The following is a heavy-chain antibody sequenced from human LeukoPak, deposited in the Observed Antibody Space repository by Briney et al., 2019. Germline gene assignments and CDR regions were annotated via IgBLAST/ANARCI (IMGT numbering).Heavy chain of an antibody. D-gene: IGHD6-13*01. CDR1: GGTFSSFA. CDR3: ARGGPILTAAFDY. Sequence: GASVKVSCKASGGTFSSFAISWVRQAPGQGLEWMGGIIPIFGTANYAQKFQGRVTITADESTSTVYMELSSLRSEDTAVYYCARGGPILTAAFDYWGQGTLVTVSS. J-gene: IGHJ4*02. V-gene: IGHV1-69*13. CDR2: IIPIFGTA.